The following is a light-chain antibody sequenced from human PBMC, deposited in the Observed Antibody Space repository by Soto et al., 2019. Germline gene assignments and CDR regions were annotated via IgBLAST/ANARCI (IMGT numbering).Light chain of an antibody. J-gene: IGLJ3*02. CDR1: SSDVGGHNY. CDR2: EVS. CDR3: SSYTISSTLVV. V-gene: IGLV2-14*01. Sequence: QSVLTQPASVSGSPGQSITISCTGTSSDVGGHNYVSWYQQHPGKAPKLMIYEVSNRPSGVSNRFSGSKSGNTASLTISGLQAEDEADYYCSSYTISSTLVVFGGGTKVTVL.